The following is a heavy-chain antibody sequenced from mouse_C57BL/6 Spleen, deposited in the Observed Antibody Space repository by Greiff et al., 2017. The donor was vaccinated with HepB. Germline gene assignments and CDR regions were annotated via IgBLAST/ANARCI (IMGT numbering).Heavy chain of an antibody. V-gene: IGHV14-3*01. CDR2: IDPANGNT. D-gene: IGHD1-1*01. Sequence: EVQLQQSVAELVRPGASVKLSCTASGFNIKNTYMHWVKQRPEQGLEWIGRIDPANGNTKYAPKFQVKATITADTSSNTAYLQLSCLTSEDSSIYSCARPVGISWFAYWGQGSLVTVSA. CDR3: ARPVGISWFAY. J-gene: IGHJ3*01. CDR1: GFNIKNTY.